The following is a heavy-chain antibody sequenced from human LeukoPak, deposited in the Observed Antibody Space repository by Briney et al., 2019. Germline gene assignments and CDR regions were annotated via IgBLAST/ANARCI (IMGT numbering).Heavy chain of an antibody. CDR3: TTDGVGVEGATYDN. J-gene: IGHJ4*02. CDR2: IKAKAHGGTK. Sequence: GGSLRPSCAPYGLTFINAWIASARLAAREGLEWVGRIKAKAHGGTKEYAAPVKGRFTISRDDSKTTLYLQMNSLKTEDTAVYYCTTDGVGVEGATYDNWGQGTLVSVSS. CDR1: GLTFINAW. D-gene: IGHD1-26*01. V-gene: IGHV3-15*01.